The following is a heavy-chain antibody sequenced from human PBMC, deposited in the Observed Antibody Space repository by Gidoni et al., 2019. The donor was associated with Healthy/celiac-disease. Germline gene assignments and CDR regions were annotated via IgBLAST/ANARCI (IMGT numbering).Heavy chain of an antibody. CDR3: ARVNDWQGLAAAGNLGAFDI. CDR2: IYYSGST. J-gene: IGHJ3*02. Sequence: QVQLQESGPGLVQPSQTLSLTCTVSGGAISSGDYYLSWIRQPPGKGLEWIGYIYYSGSTYYNPSLKSRVTISVDTSKNQFSLKLSSVTAADTAVYYCARVNDWQGLAAAGNLGAFDIWGQGTMVTVSS. V-gene: IGHV4-30-4*01. D-gene: IGHD6-13*01. CDR1: GGAISSGDYY.